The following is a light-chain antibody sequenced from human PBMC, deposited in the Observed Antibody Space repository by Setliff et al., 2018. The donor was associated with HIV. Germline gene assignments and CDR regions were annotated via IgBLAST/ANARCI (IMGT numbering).Light chain of an antibody. J-gene: IGLJ3*02. Sequence: QSVLTQPPSVSAAPGQKVAISCSGSRSNIGNNYVAWYQQFPGTAPKLLIYDIYKRPSDVPDRFSGSKSGTSATLGISGLQTGDEATYFCTTWDDGLSGVGFGGGTK. CDR3: TTWDDGLSGVG. CDR1: RSNIGNNY. V-gene: IGLV1-51*01. CDR2: DIY.